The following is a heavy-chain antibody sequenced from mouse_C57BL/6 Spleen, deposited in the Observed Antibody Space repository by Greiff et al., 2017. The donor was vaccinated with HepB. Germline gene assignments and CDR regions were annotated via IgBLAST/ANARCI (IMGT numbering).Heavy chain of an antibody. CDR2: IHPNSGST. V-gene: IGHV1-64*01. CDR3: ASPYYYGSSYYFDY. D-gene: IGHD1-1*01. J-gene: IGHJ2*01. Sequence: QVKLQQPGAELVKPGASVKLSCKASGYTFTSYWMHWVKQRPGQGLEWIGMIHPNSGSTNYNEKFKSKATLTVDKSSSTAYMQLSSLTSEDSAVYYCASPYYYGSSYYFDYWGQGTTLTVSS. CDR1: GYTFTSYW.